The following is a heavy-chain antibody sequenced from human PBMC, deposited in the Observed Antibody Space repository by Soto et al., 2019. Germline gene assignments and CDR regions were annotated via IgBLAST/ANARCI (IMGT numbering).Heavy chain of an antibody. J-gene: IGHJ3*02. D-gene: IGHD3-16*01. CDR1: GYTFTSYY. CDR3: ARDLWGTVYAFDI. Sequence: SVKVSCKASGYTFTSYYMHWVRQAPGQGLEWMGIINPSGGSTSYAQKFQGRVTMTRDTSTSTVYMELSSLRSEDTAVYYCARDLWGTVYAFDIWGQGTMVTVSS. V-gene: IGHV1-46*01. CDR2: INPSGGST.